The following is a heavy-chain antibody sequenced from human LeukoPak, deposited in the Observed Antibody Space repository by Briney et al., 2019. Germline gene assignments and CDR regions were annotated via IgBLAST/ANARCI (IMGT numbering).Heavy chain of an antibody. CDR2: IYYSGST. Sequence: SETLSLACTVSGGSISSYYWSWIRQRAGKGLEWIGYIYYSGSTNYNPSLKSRVTISVDTSKNQFSLKLSSVTAADTAVYYCARVAPSGIAAAGTGYFDYWGQGTLVTVSS. CDR1: GGSISSYY. J-gene: IGHJ4*02. CDR3: ARVAPSGIAAAGTGYFDY. D-gene: IGHD6-13*01. V-gene: IGHV4-59*01.